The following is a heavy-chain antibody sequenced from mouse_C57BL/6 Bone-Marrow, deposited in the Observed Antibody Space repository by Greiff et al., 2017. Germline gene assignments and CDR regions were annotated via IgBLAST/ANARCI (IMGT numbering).Heavy chain of an antibody. Sequence: VQLQQPGAELVMPGASVKLSCKASGYTFTSYWMHWVKQSPGQGLEWIGEIDPSDSYTNYNQKFKGKSTLTVDKSSSTAYMQLSSLTSGDSAVYYCARGAYWGQGTTLTVSS. CDR2: IDPSDSYT. V-gene: IGHV1-69*01. CDR1: GYTFTSYW. CDR3: ARGAY. J-gene: IGHJ2*01.